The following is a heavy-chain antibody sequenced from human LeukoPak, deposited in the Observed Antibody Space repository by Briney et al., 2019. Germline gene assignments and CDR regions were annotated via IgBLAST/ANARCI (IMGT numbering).Heavy chain of an antibody. J-gene: IGHJ4*02. Sequence: ASVKVSSKASGYTFTGYYVHWVRQAPGQGREWMGWINPNRGGTNYAQKFQGSLTMTRDTSSSTAYMELSRLRSDDTALYYCATYSSGWYALDYWGQGTLVTVSS. D-gene: IGHD6-19*01. CDR1: GYTFTGYY. CDR3: ATYSSGWYALDY. CDR2: INPNRGGT. V-gene: IGHV1-2*02.